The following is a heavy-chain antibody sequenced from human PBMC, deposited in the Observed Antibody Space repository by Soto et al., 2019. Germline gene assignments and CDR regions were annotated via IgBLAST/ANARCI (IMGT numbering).Heavy chain of an antibody. V-gene: IGHV3-23*01. D-gene: IGHD4-17*01. J-gene: IGHJ3*02. CDR3: AKQKTTVTRYDAFEI. CDR1: GFTFSSYA. Sequence: EVQLLESGGGLVQPGGSLRLSCAASGFTFSSYAMSWVRQAPGKGLGWVSAISGSGGSTYFADSVKGRFTISRDNSKHTLYLQMNSLRAEDTSIYYCAKQKTTVTRYDAFEIWGQGTMVTVSS. CDR2: ISGSGGST.